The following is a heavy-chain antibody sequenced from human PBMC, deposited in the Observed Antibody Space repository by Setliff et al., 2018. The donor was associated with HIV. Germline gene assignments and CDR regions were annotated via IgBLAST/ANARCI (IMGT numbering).Heavy chain of an antibody. Sequence: SVKVSCKASGSTFTSYAINWVRQAPGQGLEWMGGIIPIFSTSNYAQRFQGRVTITADESTGTAYMELYNLRSEDTAMYYCTRGRGIIGALVYWGQGTLVTSPQ. CDR1: GSTFTSYA. D-gene: IGHD2-21*01. V-gene: IGHV1-69*13. J-gene: IGHJ4*02. CDR3: TRGRGIIGALVY. CDR2: IIPIFSTS.